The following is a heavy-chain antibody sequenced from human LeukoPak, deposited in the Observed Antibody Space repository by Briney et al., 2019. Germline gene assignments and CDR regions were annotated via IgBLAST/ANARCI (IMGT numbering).Heavy chain of an antibody. CDR1: GGSISSYY. CDR2: IYYSGST. V-gene: IGHV4-59*12. D-gene: IGHD6-13*01. J-gene: IGHJ1*01. Sequence: SETLSLTCTVSGGSISSYYWSWIRQPPGKGLEWIGYIYYSGSTNYNPSLKSRVTISVDTSKNQFSLKLSSVTAADTAVYYCARASAIAAAGTFQHWGQGTLVTVSS. CDR3: ARASAIAAAGTFQH.